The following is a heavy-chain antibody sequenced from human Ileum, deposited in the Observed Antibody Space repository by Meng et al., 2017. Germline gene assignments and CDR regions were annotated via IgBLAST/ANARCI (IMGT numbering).Heavy chain of an antibody. Sequence: QVQLVQSGAEVKKVGASVTVSCTASGYTFRNYPLHWVRQAPGQRPEWMGWINAGNGNIKISQKFQGRITITSDTSATAYMELSSLRSEDTAVYLCARENDNWNYFDYWGQGSLVTVSS. CDR2: INAGNGNI. J-gene: IGHJ4*02. CDR3: ARENDNWNYFDY. V-gene: IGHV1-3*01. D-gene: IGHD1-1*01. CDR1: GYTFRNYP.